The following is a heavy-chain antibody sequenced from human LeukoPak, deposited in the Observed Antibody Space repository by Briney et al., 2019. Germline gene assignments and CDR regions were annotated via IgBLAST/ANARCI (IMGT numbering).Heavy chain of an antibody. Sequence: SETLSLTCTVSGGSISSYYWSWIRQPPGKGLEWIGYIYYSGSTNYNPSLKGRVTISVDTSKNQFSLKLSSVTAADTAVYYCARREYCSGGTCYLTFDIWGQGTMVTVSS. V-gene: IGHV4-59*08. J-gene: IGHJ3*02. CDR2: IYYSGST. CDR1: GGSISSYY. CDR3: ARREYCSGGTCYLTFDI. D-gene: IGHD2-15*01.